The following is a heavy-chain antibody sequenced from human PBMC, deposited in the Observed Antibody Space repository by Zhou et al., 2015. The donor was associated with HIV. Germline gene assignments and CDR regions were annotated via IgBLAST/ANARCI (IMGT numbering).Heavy chain of an antibody. Sequence: QVQLVESGGAVVQPGRSLRLSCAASGITFSSYDMHWVRQAPGKGLEWVAVISDDGSRDYYTDSVRGRFTISRDNSNNTMYLQMSSLRPEDTAVYYCAKSLICTIIGCSPPEFDSWGQGALVTVSS. CDR3: AKSLICTIIGCSPPEFDS. V-gene: IGHV3-30*18. CDR1: GITFSSYD. J-gene: IGHJ4*02. CDR2: ISDDGSRD. D-gene: IGHD2-8*01.